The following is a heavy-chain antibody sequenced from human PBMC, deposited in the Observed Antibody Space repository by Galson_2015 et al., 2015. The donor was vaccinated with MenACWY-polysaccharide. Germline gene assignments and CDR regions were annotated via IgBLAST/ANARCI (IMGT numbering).Heavy chain of an antibody. CDR1: GFPFSDSW. V-gene: IGHV3-7*01. J-gene: IGHJ3*01. Sequence: SLRLSCAASGFPFSDSWMTWLRQAPGKGLEWEATIKQSGSEKYYVDSVEGRFTVSRDNAKNSLYLQMNSLRAEDTAVYYCARARSWSGYLAFEFWGQGTMVTVSS. CDR2: IKQSGSEK. CDR3: ARARSWSGYLAFEF. D-gene: IGHD3-3*01.